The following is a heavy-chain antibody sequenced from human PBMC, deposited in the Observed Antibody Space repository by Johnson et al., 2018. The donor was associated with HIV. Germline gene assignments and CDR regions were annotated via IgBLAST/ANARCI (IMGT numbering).Heavy chain of an antibody. D-gene: IGHD1-26*01. V-gene: IGHV3-20*04. Sequence: VQLVESGGGVVRPGGSLRLSCAASGFTFDDYGMSWVRQPPGKGLEWVSGINWNGGRTGYADSVKGRLTISRDNAKNSLYLQMNSLRAEDTALYYCARAVGGSYHDAIDSWGQGTMVTVSS. CDR2: INWNGGRT. J-gene: IGHJ3*02. CDR1: GFTFDDYG. CDR3: ARAVGGSYHDAIDS.